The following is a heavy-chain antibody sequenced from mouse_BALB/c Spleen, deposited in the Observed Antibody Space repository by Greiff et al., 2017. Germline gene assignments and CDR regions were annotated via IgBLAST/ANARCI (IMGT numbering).Heavy chain of an antibody. CDR2: IDPANGNT. J-gene: IGHJ1*01. D-gene: IGHD2-3*01. CDR1: GFNITDTY. V-gene: IGHV14-3*02. CDR3: ARPGYYVSYWYFDV. Sequence: VQLQQSGAELVKPGASVKLSCTASGFNITDTYMHWVKQRPEQGLEWIGRIDPANGNTKYDPKFQGKATITADTSSNTAYLQLSSLTSEDTAVYYCARPGYYVSYWYFDVRGAGTTVTVSS.